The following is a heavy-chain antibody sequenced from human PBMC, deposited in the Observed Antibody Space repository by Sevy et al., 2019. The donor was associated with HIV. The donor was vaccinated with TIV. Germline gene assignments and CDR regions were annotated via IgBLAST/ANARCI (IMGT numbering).Heavy chain of an antibody. V-gene: IGHV3-15*01. D-gene: IGHD3-22*01. CDR2: IKSKTDGGIT. J-gene: IGHJ4*02. Sequence: GGSLRLSCAASGFTFSNAWMSWVRQAPGKGLEWVGRIKSKTDGGITDYAAPVKGRFTISRDDSKNTLYLQMNSLKTEDTAVYYCTTDVTMIPSWGLWKYWGQGTLVTVSS. CDR3: TTDVTMIPSWGLWKY. CDR1: GFTFSNAW.